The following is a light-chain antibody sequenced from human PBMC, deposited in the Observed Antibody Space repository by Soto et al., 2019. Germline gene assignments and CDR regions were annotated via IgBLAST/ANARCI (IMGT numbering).Light chain of an antibody. CDR3: QQYGYSSWT. Sequence: RATLSCRASQSVDSKDLAWYQQRPGQAPRILIFAASSRATGIPDRFSGSGSGTDFTLTISRLEPGDFAVYYCQQYGYSSWTFGQGTKVDIK. V-gene: IGKV3-20*01. CDR2: AAS. J-gene: IGKJ1*01. CDR1: QSVDSKD.